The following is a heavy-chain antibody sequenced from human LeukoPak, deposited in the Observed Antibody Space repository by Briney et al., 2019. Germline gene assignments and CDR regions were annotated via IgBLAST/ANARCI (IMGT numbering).Heavy chain of an antibody. J-gene: IGHJ2*01. D-gene: IGHD2-15*01. CDR2: INHSGST. CDR3: ARGLGYCTGGSCYRYWYFDL. CDR1: GGSFSGYY. Sequence: SETLSLTCAVYGGSFSGYYWSWIRQPPGKGREWIGEINHSGSTNYNPSLKSRVTISVDTSKNQLSLKLSSVTAADTAVYYCARGLGYCTGGSCYRYWYFDLWGRGTLVTVSS. V-gene: IGHV4-34*01.